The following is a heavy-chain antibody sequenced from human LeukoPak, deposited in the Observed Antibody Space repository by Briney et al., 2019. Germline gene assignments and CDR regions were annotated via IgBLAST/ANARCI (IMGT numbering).Heavy chain of an antibody. D-gene: IGHD3-10*01. CDR3: ARAGNYYGSVNFFPYYFDY. Sequence: GASVKVSCKASGYTFTSYGISWVRQAPGQGLEWMGWISAYNGNTNYAQEVQGRVTMTTDTSTRVTYIELRSLRSDDTAVYYCARAGNYYGSVNFFPYYFDYWGQGTLVTVSS. V-gene: IGHV1-18*01. CDR2: ISAYNGNT. CDR1: GYTFTSYG. J-gene: IGHJ4*02.